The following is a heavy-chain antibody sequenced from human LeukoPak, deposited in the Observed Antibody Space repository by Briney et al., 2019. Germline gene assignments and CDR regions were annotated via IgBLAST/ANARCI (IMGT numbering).Heavy chain of an antibody. V-gene: IGHV3-48*03. Sequence: GGSLRLSCAASGFTFRSYAMHWVRQAPGKGLEWVSYISSSGSTIYYADSVKGRFTISRDNAKNSLYLQMNSLRAEDTAVYYCAGHDYGDSYYYYGMDVWGKGTTVTVSS. D-gene: IGHD4-17*01. J-gene: IGHJ6*04. CDR1: GFTFRSYA. CDR3: AGHDYGDSYYYYGMDV. CDR2: ISSSGSTI.